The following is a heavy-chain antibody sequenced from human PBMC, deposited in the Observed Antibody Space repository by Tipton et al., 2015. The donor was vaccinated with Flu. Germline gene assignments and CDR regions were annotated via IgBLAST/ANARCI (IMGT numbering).Heavy chain of an antibody. CDR1: GFTFSSYA. V-gene: IGHV3-23*01. D-gene: IGHD6-19*01. Sequence: SLRLSCADSGFTFSSYAMSWVRQAPGKGLEWVSAISGSGGSTYYAGSVEGRFTISRDNSKNTLYLQMNSLRAEDTAVYYCARGTYNSGWTGGHFDYWGQGTLVTASS. J-gene: IGHJ4*02. CDR3: ARGTYNSGWTGGHFDY. CDR2: ISGSGGST.